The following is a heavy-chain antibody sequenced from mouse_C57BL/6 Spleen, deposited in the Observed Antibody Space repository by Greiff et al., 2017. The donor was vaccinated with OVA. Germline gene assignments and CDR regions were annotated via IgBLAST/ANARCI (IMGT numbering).Heavy chain of an antibody. V-gene: IGHV1-50*01. Sequence: QVQLKQPGAELVKPGASVKLSCKASGYTFTSYWMQWVKQRPGQGLEWIGEIDPSDSYTNYNQKFKGKATLTVDTSSSTAYMQLSSLTSEDSAVYYCARTGREDYWGQGTTLTVSS. CDR1: GYTFTSYW. CDR2: IDPSDSYT. J-gene: IGHJ2*01. D-gene: IGHD4-1*01. CDR3: ARTGREDY.